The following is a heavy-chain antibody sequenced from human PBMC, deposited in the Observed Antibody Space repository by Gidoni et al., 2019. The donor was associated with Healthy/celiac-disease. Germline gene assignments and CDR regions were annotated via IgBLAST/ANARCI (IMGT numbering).Heavy chain of an antibody. CDR2: IYYRGST. Sequence: LQLQESGPGLVKPSETLSLTCTVSGGAIRSSRYYWGWIRQPPGKGLEWIGSIYYRGSTYYNPSLKSRVTIAVDTSKNQFSLKLSSVTAADTAVYYCARRGYSYGATRSGAFDIWGQGTMVTVSS. J-gene: IGHJ3*02. D-gene: IGHD5-18*01. CDR1: GGAIRSSRYY. V-gene: IGHV4-39*07. CDR3: ARRGYSYGATRSGAFDI.